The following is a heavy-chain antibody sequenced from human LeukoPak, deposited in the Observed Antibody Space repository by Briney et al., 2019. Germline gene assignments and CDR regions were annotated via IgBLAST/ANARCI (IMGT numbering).Heavy chain of an antibody. Sequence: TGGSLRLSCAASGFTFSSYWMHWIRQAPGKGLAWVSRINSDGGSTSYADSVKGRFTISRDNAKNTLYLQMNSLRAEDTAVYYCARDLTPPHFDYWGQGTLVTVSS. J-gene: IGHJ4*02. CDR3: ARDLTPPHFDY. CDR1: GFTFSSYW. V-gene: IGHV3-74*01. CDR2: INSDGGST.